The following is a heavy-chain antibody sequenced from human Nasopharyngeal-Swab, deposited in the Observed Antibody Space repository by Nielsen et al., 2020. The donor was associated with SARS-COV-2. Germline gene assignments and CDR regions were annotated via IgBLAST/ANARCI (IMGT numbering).Heavy chain of an antibody. Sequence: GGSLRLSCAASGFTFSSYWMSWVRQAPGKGLEWVANIKQDGSEKYYVDSVKGRFTISRDNAKNSLFLQMNSLRAEDTAVYFCAREGRDGAVSSWGQGTLVTVSS. J-gene: IGHJ5*02. V-gene: IGHV3-7*05. CDR3: AREGRDGAVSS. CDR2: IKQDGSEK. D-gene: IGHD5-24*01. CDR1: GFTFSSYW.